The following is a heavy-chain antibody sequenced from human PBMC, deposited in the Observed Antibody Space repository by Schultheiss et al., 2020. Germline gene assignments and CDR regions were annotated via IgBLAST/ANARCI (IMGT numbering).Heavy chain of an antibody. V-gene: IGHV3-74*01. CDR2: INSDGSST. Sequence: GESLKIPCAASGFTFSSYWMHWVRQAPGKGLVWVSRINSDGSSTSYADSVKGRFTISRDNSKNTLYLQMNSLRAEDTAVYYCAKGIYYGSGSYPTSHLPHYYYYGMDVWGKGTTVTVSS. CDR1: GFTFSSYW. D-gene: IGHD3-10*01. CDR3: AKGIYYGSGSYPTSHLPHYYYYGMDV. J-gene: IGHJ6*04.